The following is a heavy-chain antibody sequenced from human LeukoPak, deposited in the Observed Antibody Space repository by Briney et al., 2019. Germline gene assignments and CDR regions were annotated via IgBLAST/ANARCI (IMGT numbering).Heavy chain of an antibody. V-gene: IGHV3-7*04. J-gene: IGHJ6*02. Sequence: GGSLRLSCSASGFIFTTWWMIWVRQAPGKGLEWVASVKQEGTETSYVDSVRGRFTISRDNGRNSVYLQMNSLRTEDTGIYYCARGNTLEVWGQGTTVIVSS. CDR1: GFIFTTWW. D-gene: IGHD2/OR15-2a*01. CDR2: VKQEGTET. CDR3: ARGNTLEV.